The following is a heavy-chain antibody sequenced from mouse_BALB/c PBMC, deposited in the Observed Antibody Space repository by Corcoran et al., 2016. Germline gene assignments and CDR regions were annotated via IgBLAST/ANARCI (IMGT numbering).Heavy chain of an antibody. V-gene: IGHV1-18*01. CDR2: INPRSGGT. Sequence: EVLLQQSGTELVKPGASVKIPCKASGYTFTDYNMDWVTRSHGKSLEWIGDINPRSGGTIYNLTFKGKATLTVDKSSSTAYMEFRSLTSEDTAVYYWARWGITTFDYWGQGTTLTVAS. CDR3: ARWGITTFDY. D-gene: IGHD1-1*01. J-gene: IGHJ2*01. CDR1: GYTFTDYN.